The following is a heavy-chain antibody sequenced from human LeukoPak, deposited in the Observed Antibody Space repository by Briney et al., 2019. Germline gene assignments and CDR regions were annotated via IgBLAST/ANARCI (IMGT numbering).Heavy chain of an antibody. CDR2: INAGNGNT. CDR3: ASNHRTGYFGGAAFDI. Sequence: ASVKVSCKASGYTFTSYAMHWVRQAPGQRLEWMGWINAGNGNTKHSQKFQGRVTITRDTSASTAYMELSSLRSEDTAVYYCASNHRTGYFGGAAFDIWGQGTMVTVSS. V-gene: IGHV1-3*01. J-gene: IGHJ3*02. CDR1: GYTFTSYA. D-gene: IGHD3-9*01.